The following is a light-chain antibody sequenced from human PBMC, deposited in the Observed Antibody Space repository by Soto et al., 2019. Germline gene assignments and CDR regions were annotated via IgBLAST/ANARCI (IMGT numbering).Light chain of an antibody. CDR2: GAS. CDR1: QSVSSSY. J-gene: IGKJ4*01. V-gene: IGKV3-20*01. CDR3: QQYDTSPLT. Sequence: ETVLTQSPGTLYLSPGERATPSCRASQSVSSSYLAWYQQKHGQAXRLXIYGASSRATGIPDRFSGSGSGTDLTITISRLEPEDFEVYYCQQYDTSPLTFGGGTKVDIK.